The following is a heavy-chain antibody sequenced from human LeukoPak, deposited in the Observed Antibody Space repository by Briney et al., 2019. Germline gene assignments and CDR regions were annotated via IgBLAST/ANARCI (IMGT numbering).Heavy chain of an antibody. V-gene: IGHV3-30-3*01. D-gene: IGHD3-22*01. CDR1: GFTFSSYA. Sequence: GGSLRLSCAASGFTFSSYAMHWVRQAPGKGLEWVAVISYDGSNKYYADSVKGRFTISRDNSKNTLYLQMNSLRAEDTAVYYCARGNCYNSSGYTTGDWFDPWGQGTLVTVSS. J-gene: IGHJ5*02. CDR2: ISYDGSNK. CDR3: ARGNCYNSSGYTTGDWFDP.